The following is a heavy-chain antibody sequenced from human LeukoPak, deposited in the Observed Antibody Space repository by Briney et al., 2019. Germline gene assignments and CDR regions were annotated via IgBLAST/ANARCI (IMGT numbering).Heavy chain of an antibody. CDR1: GFTFSSYA. V-gene: IGHV3-21*01. D-gene: IGHD5-24*01. Sequence: GGSLRLSCAASGFTFSSYAMNWVRQAPGKGLEWVSCISTSSSYIYYADSLKGRFTISRDNAKNSLYLQMNSLRVEDTAVYYCARTRTGRDGYKFHFDYWGQGTLVTVSS. J-gene: IGHJ4*02. CDR3: ARTRTGRDGYKFHFDY. CDR2: ISTSSSYI.